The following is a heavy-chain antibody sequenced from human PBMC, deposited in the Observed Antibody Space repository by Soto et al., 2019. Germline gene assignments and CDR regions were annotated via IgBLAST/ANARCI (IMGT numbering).Heavy chain of an antibody. Sequence: QVQLVESGGGVVQPGRSLRLSCAASGSTFSSYGMHWVRQAPGKGLEWVAVISYDGSNEYYADSVKGRFTISRDSSKNTLYLQMNSLRAEDTAVYYCAKDIAMVRGVIIDMDVWGQGTTVTVSS. CDR2: ISYDGSNE. V-gene: IGHV3-30*18. J-gene: IGHJ6*02. D-gene: IGHD3-10*01. CDR1: GSTFSSYG. CDR3: AKDIAMVRGVIIDMDV.